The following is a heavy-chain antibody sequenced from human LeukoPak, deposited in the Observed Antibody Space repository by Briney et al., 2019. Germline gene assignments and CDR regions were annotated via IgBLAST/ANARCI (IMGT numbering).Heavy chain of an antibody. Sequence: ASVKVSCKASGYTFTSYYMHWVRQAPGQGLEWMGIINPSGGSTSYAQKFQGRVTMTRDTSTSTVYMELSSLRSEDTAVYYCAREREGYYYGSSGYYFDYWGQGTLVTVSS. V-gene: IGHV1-46*01. CDR3: AREREGYYYGSSGYYFDY. J-gene: IGHJ4*02. CDR2: INPSGGST. D-gene: IGHD3-22*01. CDR1: GYTFTSYY.